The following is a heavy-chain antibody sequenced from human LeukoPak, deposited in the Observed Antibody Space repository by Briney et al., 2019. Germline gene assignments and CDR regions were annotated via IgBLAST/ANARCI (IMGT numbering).Heavy chain of an antibody. CDR3: ASMGSNPIYYYYYMDV. CDR2: IYYSGST. V-gene: IGHV4-39*01. J-gene: IGHJ6*03. D-gene: IGHD1-14*01. CDR1: GGSISSSSYY. Sequence: PSETLSLTCTVSGGSISSSSYYWGWIRQPPGKGLEWIGSIYYSGSTYYNPSLKSRVTISVDTSKNQFSLKLSSVTAADTALYYCASMGSNPIYYYYYMDVWGKGATVTVSS.